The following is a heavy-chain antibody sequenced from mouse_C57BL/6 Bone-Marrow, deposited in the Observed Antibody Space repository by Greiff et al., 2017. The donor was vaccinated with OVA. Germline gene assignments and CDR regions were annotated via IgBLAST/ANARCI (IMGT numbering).Heavy chain of an antibody. CDR2: SRNKAIDYTT. D-gene: IGHD4-1*01. J-gene: IGHJ1*03. CDR1: GFTFSDFY. CDR3: ARDYWDVYYDV. V-gene: IGHV7-1*01. Sequence: EVKLVESGGGLVQSGRSLRLSCATSGFTFSDFYMEWVRQAPGKGLEWIAASRNKAIDYTTEYSASVKGRFIVSRDTSLSILYLQMNALRAEDNAIDNCARDYWDVYYDVGGRGTGVTVSA.